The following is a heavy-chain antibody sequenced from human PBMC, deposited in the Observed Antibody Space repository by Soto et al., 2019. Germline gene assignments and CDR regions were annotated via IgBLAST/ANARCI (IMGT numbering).Heavy chain of an antibody. CDR1: GGSVSSGSYY. V-gene: IGHV4-61*01. CDR2: IYYGGST. J-gene: IGHJ6*02. Sequence: QVQLQESGPGLVKPSETLSLTCTVSGGSVSSGSYYWSWIRQPPGKGLEWIGYIYYGGSTNYNPSLKSRVPISVDTSKNPFSLTLSSVTAADRAVYYCARGIEGWYQGRYYYGMDVWGQGTTVTVSS. D-gene: IGHD6-19*01. CDR3: ARGIEGWYQGRYYYGMDV.